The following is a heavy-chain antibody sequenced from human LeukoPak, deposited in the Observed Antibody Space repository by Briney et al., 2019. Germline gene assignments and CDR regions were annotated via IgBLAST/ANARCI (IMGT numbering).Heavy chain of an antibody. D-gene: IGHD2-2*01. J-gene: IGHJ3*02. Sequence: ASVKVSCKASGYTFTSYDINWVRQATGQGLEWMGWMNPNSGNTGYAQKFQGRVTMTRNTSISTAYMELSSLRSEDTAVYYCATATSNYCSSTCCMEGYAFDIWGQGTMVTVSS. CDR1: GYTFTSYD. CDR3: ATATSNYCSSTCCMEGYAFDI. V-gene: IGHV1-8*01. CDR2: MNPNSGNT.